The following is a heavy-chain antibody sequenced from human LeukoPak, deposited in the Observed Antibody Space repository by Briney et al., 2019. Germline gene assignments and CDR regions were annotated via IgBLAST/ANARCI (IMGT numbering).Heavy chain of an antibody. D-gene: IGHD3-10*01. V-gene: IGHV3-30*04. CDR3: ARAYYGSGSYLSNWFDP. J-gene: IGHJ5*02. Sequence: GGSLRLSCAASGFTFSSYAMHWGRQAPGKGVGGGAVISYDGSNKYYADSVKGRFTISRDNPKNTLYLQMNSLRAEDTAVYYCARAYYGSGSYLSNWFDPWGQGTLVTVSS. CDR2: ISYDGSNK. CDR1: GFTFSSYA.